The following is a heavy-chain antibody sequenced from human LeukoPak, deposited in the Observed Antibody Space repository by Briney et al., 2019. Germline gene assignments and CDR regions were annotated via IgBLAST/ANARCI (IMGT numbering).Heavy chain of an antibody. CDR1: GYTFTGYY. D-gene: IGHD2-2*01. CDR3: ARANPLYCSSTTCLFGY. CDR2: INPNSCDT. V-gene: IGHV1-2*02. J-gene: IGHJ4*02. Sequence: ASVKVSCKASGYTFTGYYMHWLRQAPAQEFDWMEWINPNSCDTNYAQKFQGRVTMTRDTSISTAHMELSRLRSDDTAVYYCARANPLYCSSTTCLFGYWGKGTLVTVSS.